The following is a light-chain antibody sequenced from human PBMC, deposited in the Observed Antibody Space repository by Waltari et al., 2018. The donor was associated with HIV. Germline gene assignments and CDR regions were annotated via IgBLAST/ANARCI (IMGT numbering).Light chain of an antibody. CDR3: AAWDDSLNGHYV. V-gene: IGLV1-44*01. CDR2: SNN. J-gene: IGLJ1*01. Sequence: QSVLTQPPPASGTPGQRVTISCSGSSSNIGSNTVNWYQQLPGTPPNPLIYSNNQRPSGVPDRFSGSKSGTSASLAISGLQSEDEADYYCAAWDDSLNGHYVFGTGTKVTVL. CDR1: SSNIGSNT.